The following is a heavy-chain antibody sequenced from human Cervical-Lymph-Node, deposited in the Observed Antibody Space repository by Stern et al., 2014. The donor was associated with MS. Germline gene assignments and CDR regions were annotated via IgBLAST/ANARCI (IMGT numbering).Heavy chain of an antibody. CDR1: EFMFSSYS. CDR3: ARESLYDFPDAFDI. CDR2: ISFDGSNK. D-gene: IGHD3-3*01. V-gene: IGHV3-30*04. J-gene: IGHJ3*02. Sequence: VHLVESGGGVVQPGRSLRLSCAASEFMFSSYSMHWVRQAPGKGLEWVAVISFDGSNKYYADSVKGRFTISRDNSKNTLYLQVNSLRTEDAAVYYCARESLYDFPDAFDIWGEGTMVTVS.